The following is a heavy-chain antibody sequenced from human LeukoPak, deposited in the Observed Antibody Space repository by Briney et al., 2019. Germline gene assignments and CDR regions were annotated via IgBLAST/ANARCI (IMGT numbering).Heavy chain of an antibody. D-gene: IGHD3-22*01. V-gene: IGHV1-69*01. Sequence: GSSVKVSCKASGGTFSSYAISWVRQAPGQGLEWMGGIIPIFGTANYAQKFQGRVTITADESTSTAYMELSSLRSEDTAVYYCAREFGYYYDSSGYLYYWGQGTLVTVSS. CDR1: GGTFSSYA. J-gene: IGHJ4*02. CDR2: IIPIFGTA. CDR3: AREFGYYYDSSGYLYY.